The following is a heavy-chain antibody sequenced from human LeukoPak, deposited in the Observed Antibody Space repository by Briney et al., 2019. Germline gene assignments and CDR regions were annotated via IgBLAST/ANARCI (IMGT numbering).Heavy chain of an antibody. CDR3: ARSGYKYGADALDI. Sequence: SETLSLTCTVSGGSISSYYWTWIRQPPGKGLEWIGYIYYSGSTNYNPSLKSRVTISVDTSKNKFSLKLSSVTAADTAVYYCARSGYKYGADALDIWGQGTVVTVSS. CDR1: GGSISSYY. D-gene: IGHD5-18*01. J-gene: IGHJ3*02. V-gene: IGHV4-59*01. CDR2: IYYSGST.